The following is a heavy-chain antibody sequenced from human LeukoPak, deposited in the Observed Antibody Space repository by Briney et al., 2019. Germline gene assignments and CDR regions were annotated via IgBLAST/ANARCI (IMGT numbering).Heavy chain of an antibody. CDR1: GGSFSGHY. CDR2: INHSGST. D-gene: IGHD2-8*01. J-gene: IGHJ4*02. V-gene: IGHV4-34*01. CDR3: ARFRLGYCTNGVCYYFDY. Sequence: SETLSLTCAVYGGSFSGHYWSWIRQPPGKGLEWIGEINHSGSTNYNPSLKSRVTISVDTSKNQFSLKLSSVTAADTAVYYCARFRLGYCTNGVCYYFDYWGQGTLVTVSS.